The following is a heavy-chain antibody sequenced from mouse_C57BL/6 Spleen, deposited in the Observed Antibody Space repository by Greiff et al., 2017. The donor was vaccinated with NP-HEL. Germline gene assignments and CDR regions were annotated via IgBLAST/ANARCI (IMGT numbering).Heavy chain of an antibody. Sequence: EVKLVESGGGLVKPGGSLKLSCAASGFTFSDYGMHWVRQAPEKGLEWVAYISSGSSTIYYADTVKGRFTISRDNAKNTLFLKMPSLGSEDTAMYYCARDDYDSYWYFDVWGTGTTVTVSS. CDR3: ARDDYDSYWYFDV. CDR2: ISSGSSTI. V-gene: IGHV5-17*01. CDR1: GFTFSDYG. D-gene: IGHD2-4*01. J-gene: IGHJ1*03.